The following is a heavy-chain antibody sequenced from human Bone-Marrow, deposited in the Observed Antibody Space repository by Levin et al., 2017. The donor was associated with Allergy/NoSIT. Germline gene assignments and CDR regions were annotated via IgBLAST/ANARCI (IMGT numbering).Heavy chain of an antibody. CDR2: ISARRTTM. CDR1: GFSFSTYG. CDR3: ARDEESYGDAFDI. J-gene: IGHJ3*02. V-gene: IGHV3-48*01. D-gene: IGHD2-8*01. Sequence: SCAASGFSFSTYGMIWVRQAPGKGLEWISYISARRTTMYYADSVKGRFTISRDDATNTLYLQMSSLRAEDTAVYYCARDEESYGDAFDIWGQGTMVTVSS.